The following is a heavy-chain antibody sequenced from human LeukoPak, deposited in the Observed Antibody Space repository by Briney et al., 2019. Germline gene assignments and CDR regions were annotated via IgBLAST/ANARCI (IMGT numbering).Heavy chain of an antibody. Sequence: SETLSLTCTVSGGSISSSSYYWGWIRQPPGKGLEWIGSIYYSGSTYYNPSLKSRVTISVDTSKNQFSLKLSSVTAADTAVYYCARLGDLLPSHEWGQGTLVTVSS. J-gene: IGHJ1*01. CDR3: ARLGDLLPSHE. CDR1: GGSISSSSYY. V-gene: IGHV4-39*07. CDR2: IYYSGST. D-gene: IGHD2-15*01.